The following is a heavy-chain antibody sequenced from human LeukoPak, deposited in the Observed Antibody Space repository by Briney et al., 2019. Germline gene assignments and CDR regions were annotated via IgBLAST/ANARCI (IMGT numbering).Heavy chain of an antibody. CDR1: GGSISSYY. V-gene: IGHV4-34*01. J-gene: IGHJ4*02. CDR2: INHSGST. CDR3: ARATSTLTFERY. D-gene: IGHD7-27*01. Sequence: PSETLSLTCTVSGGSISSYYWSWIRQPPGKGLEWIGEINHSGSTNYNPSLKSRVTISVDTSKNQFSLKLSSVTAADTAVYYCARATSTLTFERYWGQGTLVTVSS.